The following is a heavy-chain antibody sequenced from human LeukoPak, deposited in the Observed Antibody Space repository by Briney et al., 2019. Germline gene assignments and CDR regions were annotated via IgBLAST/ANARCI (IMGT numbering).Heavy chain of an antibody. CDR1: GGSISSGDYY. CDR3: ASLLRLAYCGGDCYSYWFDP. V-gene: IGHV4-30-4*01. Sequence: SQTLSLTCTVSGGSISSGDYYWSWIRQPPGKGLEWIGYIYYSGSTYYNPSLKSRVTTSVDTSKNQFSLKLSSVTAADTAVYYCASLLRLAYCGGDCYSYWFDPWGQGTLVTVSS. CDR2: IYYSGST. D-gene: IGHD2-21*02. J-gene: IGHJ5*02.